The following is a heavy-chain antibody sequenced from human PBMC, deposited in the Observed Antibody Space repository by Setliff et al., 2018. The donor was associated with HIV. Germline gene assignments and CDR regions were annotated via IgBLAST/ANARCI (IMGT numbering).Heavy chain of an antibody. CDR2: IYYSGST. Sequence: SETLSLTCTVSGGSINNYYWSWIRQPPGKGLEWIGFIYYSGSTNYNPSLKSRVTISVDTSKNQFSLKLSSVTAADTAVYYCATEGRRDGYNPGFDYWGQGTLVTVSS. CDR1: GGSINNYY. D-gene: IGHD5-12*01. CDR3: ATEGRRDGYNPGFDY. V-gene: IGHV4-59*12. J-gene: IGHJ4*02.